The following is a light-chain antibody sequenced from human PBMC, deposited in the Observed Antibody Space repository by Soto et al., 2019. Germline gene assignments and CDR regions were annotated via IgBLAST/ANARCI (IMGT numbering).Light chain of an antibody. CDR1: ESVNHRE. CDR3: QQYVTSPCS. J-gene: IGKJ1*01. CDR2: GAL. Sequence: EIVLTQSPGTLSLSPGERATLSCRASESVNHRELAWYQQKPGQAPRLLIYGALYRVAGIPDRFTGSGSGTDFALTIDGLEPEDFAVYFCQQYVTSPCSFGQGTKVEI. V-gene: IGKV3-20*01.